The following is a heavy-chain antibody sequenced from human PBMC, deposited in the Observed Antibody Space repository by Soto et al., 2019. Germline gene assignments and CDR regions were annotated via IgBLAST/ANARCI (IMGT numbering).Heavy chain of an antibody. CDR2: IYHSGST. Sequence: PSETLSLTCAVSGGSISSSNWWSWVRQPPGKGLEWIGEIYHSGSTNYNPSLKSRVTISVDKSKNQFSLKLSSVTAADTAVYYCVRVGYYDFWSGYTFDYWGQGTLVTVSS. V-gene: IGHV4-4*02. J-gene: IGHJ4*02. CDR1: GGSISSSNW. D-gene: IGHD3-3*01. CDR3: VRVGYYDFWSGYTFDY.